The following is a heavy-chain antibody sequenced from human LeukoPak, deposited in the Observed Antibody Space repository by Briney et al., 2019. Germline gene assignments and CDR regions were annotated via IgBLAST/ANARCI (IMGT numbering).Heavy chain of an antibody. CDR1: GGSISSSSYY. CDR3: ASRAQIAAAGSFDY. J-gene: IGHJ4*02. V-gene: IGHV4-39*01. D-gene: IGHD6-13*01. CDR2: IYYSGST. Sequence: SETLSLTCTVSGGSISSSSYYWGWIRQPPGRGLGGIGSIYYSGSTYYNPSLKSRVTISVDTSKNQFSLKLSPVTAADTAVYYCASRAQIAAAGSFDYWGQGTLVTVSS.